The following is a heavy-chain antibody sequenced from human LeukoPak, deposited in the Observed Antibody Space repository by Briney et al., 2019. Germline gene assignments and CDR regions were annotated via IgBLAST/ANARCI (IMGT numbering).Heavy chain of an antibody. CDR3: AREGGPYRPLDY. CDR1: GGSISSTNW. J-gene: IGHJ4*02. Sequence: SETLSLTCGVSGGSISSTNWWTWVRQPPGEGLEWIGEVHLSGRTNYNPSLESRVTMSVDMSENHISLKLTSVTAAETVVYYCAREGGPYRPLDYSGQGTLVTVSS. V-gene: IGHV4-4*02. CDR2: VHLSGRT.